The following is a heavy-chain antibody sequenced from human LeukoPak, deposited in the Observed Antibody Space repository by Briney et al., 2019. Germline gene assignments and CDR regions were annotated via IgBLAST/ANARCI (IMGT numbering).Heavy chain of an antibody. CDR3: ARAGTSYSYYFDY. CDR2: IYSGGST. V-gene: IGHV3-66*02. CDR1: GFTLSSNY. J-gene: IGHJ4*02. D-gene: IGHD2-21*01. Sequence: GGSLRLSCAASGFTLSSNYMSWVRQAPGKGLEWVSLIYSGGSTYYPDSVKGRFTISRDNSQNTLYLQMNSLRAEDTAVYYCARAGTSYSYYFDYWGQGTLVTLSS.